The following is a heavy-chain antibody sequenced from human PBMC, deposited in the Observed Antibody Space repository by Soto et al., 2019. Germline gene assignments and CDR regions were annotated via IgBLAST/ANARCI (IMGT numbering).Heavy chain of an antibody. CDR1: GYTFTSSG. J-gene: IGHJ5*01. Sequence: ATVKVGWKASGYTFTSSGISWVRHAPGQGLEWMGWISAYNGKTNYAQKLQGRVTMNTDTSTSTVYMEPRALRSDGTAVYYCGRGGLDCFCCNGPLLNEFDTPGQRTVVPLSA. CDR3: GRGGLDCFCCNGPLLNEFDT. D-gene: IGHD3-3*01. V-gene: IGHV1-18*01. CDR2: ISAYNGKT.